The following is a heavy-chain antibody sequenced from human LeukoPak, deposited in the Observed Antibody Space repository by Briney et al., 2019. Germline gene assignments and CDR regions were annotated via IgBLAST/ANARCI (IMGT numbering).Heavy chain of an antibody. CDR1: GGSVSSGTYY. J-gene: IGHJ6*03. CDR3: ARDFSSSSTVYYYYYMDV. Sequence: SETLSLTCTVSGGSVSSGTYYWGWVRQPPGKGLEWIGTIYYSGTTYYNPSLKSRVTISIDTSKNHFSLELSSVTAADTAIYYCARDFSSSSTVYYYYYMDVWGKGTTVTVSS. CDR2: IYYSGTT. V-gene: IGHV4-39*07. D-gene: IGHD6-6*01.